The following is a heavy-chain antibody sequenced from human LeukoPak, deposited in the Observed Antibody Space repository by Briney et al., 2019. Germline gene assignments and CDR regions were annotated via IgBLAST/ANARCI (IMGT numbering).Heavy chain of an antibody. J-gene: IGHJ4*02. D-gene: IGHD3-10*01. CDR3: AKSVYHSGNY. V-gene: IGHV3-23*01. CDR2: ISGGTT. Sequence: GGSLRPSCAASGFTISTYGMSWVRQAPGKGLEWVSSISGGTTYYADSVKGRFTISRDNSKNTVSLQMNSLRAEDTAVYYCAKSVYHSGNYWGQGTLVTVSS. CDR1: GFTISTYG.